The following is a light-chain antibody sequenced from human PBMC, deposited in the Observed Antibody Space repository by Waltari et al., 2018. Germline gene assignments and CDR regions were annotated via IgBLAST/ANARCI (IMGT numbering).Light chain of an antibody. CDR3: ASYTSTRTVV. V-gene: IGLV2-14*03. J-gene: IGLJ2*01. Sequence: WYQPHPGNAPKLIIVDVTRWPSGVSNRFSGSKSGNTASLTIFGLQAEDEADYYCASYTSTRTVVFGGGTRVTVL. CDR2: DVT.